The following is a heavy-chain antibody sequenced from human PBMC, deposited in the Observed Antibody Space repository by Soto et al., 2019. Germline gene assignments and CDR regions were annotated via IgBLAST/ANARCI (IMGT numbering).Heavy chain of an antibody. CDR1: GFTFSGYA. Sequence: PGWSLRLSCAASGFTFSGYAMSWVRQSPGKGLEWVSAISGSGGSTYYADSVRGRFTISRDNSKNTLYLQMNSLRAEDTAVYYCAKEGKNCSSTSCYPYYFDYWGQGTLVTVSS. CDR3: AKEGKNCSSTSCYPYYFDY. J-gene: IGHJ4*02. CDR2: ISGSGGST. V-gene: IGHV3-23*01. D-gene: IGHD2-2*01.